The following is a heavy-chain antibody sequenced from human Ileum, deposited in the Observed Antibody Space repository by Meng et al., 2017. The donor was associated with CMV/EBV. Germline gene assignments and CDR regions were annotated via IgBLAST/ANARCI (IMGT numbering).Heavy chain of an antibody. CDR2: IDNSGKI. CDR3: ARGRVAQDY. Sequence: QVQLQESGPGLVKTSVALSLICSVSGDSITTVNSYWSWIRQAPGKDMEWIGYIDNSGKIDCNPSLKSRVTISIDTSKNQFSLKLTSVTAADTAGYYCARGRVAQDYWGQGTLVTVSS. CDR1: GDSITTVNSY. J-gene: IGHJ4*02. V-gene: IGHV4-30-4*01.